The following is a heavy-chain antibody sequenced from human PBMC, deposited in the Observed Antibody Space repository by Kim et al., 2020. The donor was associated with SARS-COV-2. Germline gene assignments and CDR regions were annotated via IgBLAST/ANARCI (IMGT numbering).Heavy chain of an antibody. J-gene: IGHJ6*02. V-gene: IGHV3-30*01. CDR3: ARDRQQLFTYSCYYGMDV. Sequence: GRFTISRDNSKNALYLQMNSLRAEDTGVYYCARDRQQLFTYSCYYGMDVWGQGTTLTVSS. D-gene: IGHD6-13*01.